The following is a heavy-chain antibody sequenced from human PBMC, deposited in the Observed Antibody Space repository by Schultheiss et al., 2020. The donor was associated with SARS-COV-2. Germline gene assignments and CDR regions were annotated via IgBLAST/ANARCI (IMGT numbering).Heavy chain of an antibody. Sequence: SETLSLTCTVSGGSISSYYWSWIRQPPGKGLEWIGYIYYSGSTYYNPSLKSRVTISVDTSKNQFSLKLSSVTAADTAVYYCARDARFLEWLSVYYYGMDVWGQGTTVTVSS. CDR3: ARDARFLEWLSVYYYGMDV. CDR2: IYYSGST. CDR1: GGSISSYY. J-gene: IGHJ6*02. D-gene: IGHD3-3*01. V-gene: IGHV4-59*01.